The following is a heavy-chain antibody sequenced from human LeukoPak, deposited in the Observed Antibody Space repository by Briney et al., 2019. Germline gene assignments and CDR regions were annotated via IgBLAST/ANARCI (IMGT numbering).Heavy chain of an antibody. J-gene: IGHJ4*02. V-gene: IGHV4-39*01. D-gene: IGHD3-22*01. CDR3: ARVNYYDRSGLLYYFDY. Sequence: SETLSLTCTVSGGSISSSSYYWGWIRQTPGKGLEWIGNIYYSGSTYYNPPLKSRVTISVDSSNNQSSLKLSSVTAADTAVYYCARVNYYDRSGLLYYFDYWGQGSMVSDCS. CDR2: IYYSGST. CDR1: GGSISSSSYY.